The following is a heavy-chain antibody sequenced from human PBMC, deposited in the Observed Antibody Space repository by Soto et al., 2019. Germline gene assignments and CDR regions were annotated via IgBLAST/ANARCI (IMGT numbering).Heavy chain of an antibody. CDR3: ARYPGISAAGMGYYYGMDV. CDR1: GGSISSSSYY. J-gene: IGHJ6*02. D-gene: IGHD6-13*01. V-gene: IGHV4-39*01. Sequence: SETLSLTCTVSGGSISSSSYYWGWIRQSPGKGLGWIGTVYYSGSTYYNPSLKSRVTIFVDTSNNQFFLKLTSVTAADTAVYYCARYPGISAAGMGYYYGMDVWGQGTTVTVSS. CDR2: VYYSGST.